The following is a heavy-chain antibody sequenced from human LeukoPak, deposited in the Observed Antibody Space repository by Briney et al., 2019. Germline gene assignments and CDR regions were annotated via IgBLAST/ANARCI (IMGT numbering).Heavy chain of an antibody. V-gene: IGHV3-21*01. Sequence: PGGSLRLSCAASGFTFSSYSMNWVRQAPGKGLEWVSSISSSSSYIYYADSVKGRFTISRDNAKNSLYLQMNSLRAEDTAVYYCAGCDSSSWTNPDYWGQGTLVTVSS. CDR2: ISSSSSYI. CDR1: GFTFSSYS. D-gene: IGHD6-13*01. J-gene: IGHJ4*02. CDR3: AGCDSSSWTNPDY.